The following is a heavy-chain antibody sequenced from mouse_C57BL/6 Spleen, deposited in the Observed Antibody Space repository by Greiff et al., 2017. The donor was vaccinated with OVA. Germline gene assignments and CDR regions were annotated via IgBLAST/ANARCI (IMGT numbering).Heavy chain of an antibody. V-gene: IGHV5-4*01. CDR1: GFTLSSYA. D-gene: IGHD2-5*01. Sequence: EVQGVESGGGLVKPGGSLKLSCAASGFTLSSYAMSWVRQTPEKRLEWVATISDGGSYTYYPDNVKGRFTISRDNAKNNLYLQMSHLKSEDTAMYYCARAGYSNFYAMDYWGQGTSVTVSS. CDR3: ARAGYSNFYAMDY. J-gene: IGHJ4*01. CDR2: ISDGGSYT.